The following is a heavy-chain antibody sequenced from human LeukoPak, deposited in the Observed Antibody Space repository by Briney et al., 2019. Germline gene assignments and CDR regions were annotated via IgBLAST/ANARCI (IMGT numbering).Heavy chain of an antibody. V-gene: IGHV1-69*04. CDR1: GGTFSSYA. CDR3: ARDRHYSSSWYGYFDY. D-gene: IGHD6-13*01. CDR2: IIPILGIA. J-gene: IGHJ4*02. Sequence: SVKVSCKASGGTFSSYAISWVRQAPGQGLEWMGRIIPILGIANYAQKFQGRVTITADKSTSTAYMELSSLRSEDTAVYYCARDRHYSSSWYGYFDYWGQGNLVTVSS.